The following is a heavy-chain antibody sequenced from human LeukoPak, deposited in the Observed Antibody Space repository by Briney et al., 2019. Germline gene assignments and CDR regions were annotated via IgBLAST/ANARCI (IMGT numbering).Heavy chain of an antibody. CDR2: IYYSGST. CDR3: ASSYSSSWYSRRFDF. J-gene: IGHJ3*01. Sequence: SETLSLTCTVSGGSISSGGYYWSWIRQHPGKGLEWIGSIYYSGSTYYNPSLKSRVTISVDKSKNQFSLRLSSVTAADTAVYYCASSYSSSWYSRRFDFWGQGTMVTVSS. CDR1: GGSISSGGYY. D-gene: IGHD6-13*01. V-gene: IGHV4-39*07.